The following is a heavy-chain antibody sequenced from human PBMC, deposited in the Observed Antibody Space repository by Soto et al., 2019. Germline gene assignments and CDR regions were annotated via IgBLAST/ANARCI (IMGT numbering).Heavy chain of an antibody. J-gene: IGHJ5*02. D-gene: IGHD3-10*01. CDR3: ARDLYYGSGRRVLIFDP. V-gene: IGHV1-18*01. CDR2: ISAYNGNT. Sequence: ASVKVSCKASGYTFTSYGISWVRQAPGQGLEWMGWISAYNGNTNYAQKLQGRVTMTTEPSTSTAYMELRSLRSDDTAVYYCARDLYYGSGRRVLIFDPWGQGTLVTVSS. CDR1: GYTFTSYG.